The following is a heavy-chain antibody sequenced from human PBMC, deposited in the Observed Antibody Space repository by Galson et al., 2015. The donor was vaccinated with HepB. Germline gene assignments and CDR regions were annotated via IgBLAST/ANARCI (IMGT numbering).Heavy chain of an antibody. D-gene: IGHD3-3*01. CDR1: GYTFTGYY. Sequence: SVKVSCKASGYTFTGYYMHWVRQAPGQGLEWMGWINPNSGGTNYAQKFQGRVTMTRDTSISTAYMELSSLRSEDTAVYYCARGRVLRFLEWLSSYYYGMDVWGQGTTVTVSS. V-gene: IGHV1-2*02. CDR3: ARGRVLRFLEWLSSYYYGMDV. J-gene: IGHJ6*02. CDR2: INPNSGGT.